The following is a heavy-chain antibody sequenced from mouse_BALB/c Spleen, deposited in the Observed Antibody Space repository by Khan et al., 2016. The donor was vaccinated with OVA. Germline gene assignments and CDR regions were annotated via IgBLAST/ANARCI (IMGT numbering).Heavy chain of an antibody. D-gene: IGHD1-1*01. CDR3: AKVAYYYNGGGFAY. CDR2: ISSGGSYT. J-gene: IGHJ3*01. Sequence: EVELVESGGDLVKPGGSLKLSCAASGFTFSTYGMSWVRQTPDKRLEWVATISSGGSYTYYPDNVKGRFTISRDNAKNTLYLQMSSLKSEDTAMYYCAKVAYYYNGGGFAYWGQGTLVTVSA. CDR1: GFTFSTYG. V-gene: IGHV5-6*01.